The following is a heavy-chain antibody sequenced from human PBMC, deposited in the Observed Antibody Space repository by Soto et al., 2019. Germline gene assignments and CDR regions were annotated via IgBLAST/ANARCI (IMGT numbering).Heavy chain of an antibody. CDR1: GGSISSGGYS. V-gene: IGHV4-30-2*01. J-gene: IGHJ4*02. CDR2: IYHSGST. Sequence: TSETLSLTCAVSGGSISSGGYSWSWIRQPPGKGLEWIGYIYHSGSTYYNPSLKSRVTISVDRSKNQFSLKLSSVTAADTAVYYCARAKDSSGYYYVGYFDYWGQGTLVTVSS. CDR3: ARAKDSSGYYYVGYFDY. D-gene: IGHD3-22*01.